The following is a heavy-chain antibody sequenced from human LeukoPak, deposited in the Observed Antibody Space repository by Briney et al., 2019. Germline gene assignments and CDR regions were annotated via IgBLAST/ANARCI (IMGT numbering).Heavy chain of an antibody. J-gene: IGHJ4*02. Sequence: ASVKVSCKASGYTFTGYYMHWVRQAPGQGLEWMGWINPNSGGTNYAQKFQGRVTMTRDTSISTAYMELSRLRSDDTAVYYCAREGRASRGEKYHFDYWGQGTLVTVSS. V-gene: IGHV1-2*02. CDR2: INPNSGGT. CDR3: AREGRASRGEKYHFDY. CDR1: GYTFTGYY. D-gene: IGHD2-2*01.